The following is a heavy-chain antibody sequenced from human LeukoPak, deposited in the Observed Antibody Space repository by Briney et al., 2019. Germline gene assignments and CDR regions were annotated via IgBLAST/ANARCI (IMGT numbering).Heavy chain of an antibody. J-gene: IGHJ3*02. V-gene: IGHV3-23*01. CDR2: ISDSGGST. CDR3: AKDLRAATGGFDI. CDR1: GFSFSSSA. D-gene: IGHD2-15*01. Sequence: GGSLRLSCAASGFSFSSSAMSWVRQAPGKGLEWVSVISDSGGSTYYADSVKGRFTISRDNSKNTLYLQMNSLRAEDTAVYYCAKDLRAATGGFDIWGQGTMVTVSS.